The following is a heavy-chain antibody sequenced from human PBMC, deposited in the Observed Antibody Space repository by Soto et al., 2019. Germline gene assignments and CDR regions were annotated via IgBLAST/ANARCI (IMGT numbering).Heavy chain of an antibody. CDR2: IYSGGST. D-gene: IGHD1-20*01. V-gene: IGHV3-53*01. CDR3: ARGEANWNYFDY. Sequence: GGSMRLSCAASGFTVSSNYMSWVRQAPGKGLEWVSVIYSGGSTYYADSVKGRFTISRDNYKNTLYLQMNSLRAEDTAVYYCARGEANWNYFDYWGQGTLVTVSS. CDR1: GFTVSSNY. J-gene: IGHJ4*02.